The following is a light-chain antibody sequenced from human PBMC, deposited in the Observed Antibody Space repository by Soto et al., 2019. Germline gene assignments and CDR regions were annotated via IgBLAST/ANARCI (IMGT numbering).Light chain of an antibody. CDR1: QSVSNW. J-gene: IGKJ1*01. Sequence: DIQMTQSPSALSASVGDRVTITCRASQSVSNWLTWYRQKPGEAPKLLIYEGSTLESGVPSRFSGSESGTEFTLTISSLQPDDFATFYCQQYDTYSRTFGQGTKVEVK. CDR3: QQYDTYSRT. V-gene: IGKV1-5*03. CDR2: EGS.